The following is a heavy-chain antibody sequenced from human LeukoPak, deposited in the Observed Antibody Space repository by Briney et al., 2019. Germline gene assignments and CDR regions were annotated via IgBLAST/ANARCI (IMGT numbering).Heavy chain of an antibody. D-gene: IGHD3-22*01. CDR3: ARDVGADSSSPLLGY. Sequence: PSETLSLTCTVSGGSISSGGYYWSWIRQHPGKGLEWIGYIYYSGSTYYNPSLKSRVTISVDTSKNQFSLKLSSVTAADTAVYYCARDVGADSSSPLLGYWGQGTLVTVSS. CDR1: GGSISSGGYY. J-gene: IGHJ4*02. V-gene: IGHV4-31*03. CDR2: IYYSGST.